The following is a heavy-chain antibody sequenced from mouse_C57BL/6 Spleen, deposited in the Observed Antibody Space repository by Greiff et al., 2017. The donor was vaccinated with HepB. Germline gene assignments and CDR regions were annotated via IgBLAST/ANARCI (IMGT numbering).Heavy chain of an antibody. CDR1: GFNIKDYY. Sequence: EVQLEQAGAGLVKPGASVKLSCTASGFNIKDYYMHWVKQRTEQGLEWIGRIDPEDGETKYAPKFQGKATITADTSSNTAYLQLSSLTSEDTAVYYCARDLLWSYYFDDWGQGTTLTVAS. J-gene: IGHJ2*01. CDR2: IDPEDGET. D-gene: IGHD2-1*01. V-gene: IGHV14-2*01. CDR3: ARDLLWSYYFDD.